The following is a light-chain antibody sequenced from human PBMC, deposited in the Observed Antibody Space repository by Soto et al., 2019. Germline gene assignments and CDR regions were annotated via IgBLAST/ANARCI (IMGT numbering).Light chain of an antibody. Sequence: EIVMTQSPAPLSESPGERVTLSCRASQSVGSNLAWYQQKPGLAPRVLIYDASTRATVIPARFSGSGSGTEFTLTINSLQSEDFAVYYCQQYDNWPLTFGGGTKVDI. CDR1: QSVGSN. V-gene: IGKV3-15*01. CDR2: DAS. CDR3: QQYDNWPLT. J-gene: IGKJ4*01.